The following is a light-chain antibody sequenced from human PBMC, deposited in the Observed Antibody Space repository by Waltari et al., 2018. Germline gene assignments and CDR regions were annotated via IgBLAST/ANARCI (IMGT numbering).Light chain of an antibody. CDR1: QSSSTN. Sequence: ERVMTQSPDILSASPGETVTLSCRASQSSSTNVAWYQHKPGQAPRLLIYNGATRHTGIPATFSGRGSGTEFTLTISSLQPEDFAVYFCQQYDDWPATFGQGTKVDI. V-gene: IGKV3-15*01. J-gene: IGKJ1*01. CDR2: NGA. CDR3: QQYDDWPAT.